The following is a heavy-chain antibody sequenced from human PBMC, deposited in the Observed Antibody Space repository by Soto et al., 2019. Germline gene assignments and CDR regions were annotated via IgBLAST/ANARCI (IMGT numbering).Heavy chain of an antibody. CDR2: ISSSGNT. V-gene: IGHV4-59*07. CDR1: DGTIWIFL. D-gene: IGHD3-22*01. J-gene: IGHJ4*02. Sequence: SGSMYITRAVSDGTIWIFLWSWIRKPPGKGLEWIGYISSSGNTNYNPSLKSRVSISVDTSKNQFSLNLTSVTAADTGVYYCARAPMVLTRSYFDSWGQGTPVPVFS. CDR3: ARAPMVLTRSYFDS.